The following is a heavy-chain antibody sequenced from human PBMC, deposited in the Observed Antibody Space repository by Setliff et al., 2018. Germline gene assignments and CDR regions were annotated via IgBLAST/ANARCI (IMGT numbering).Heavy chain of an antibody. D-gene: IGHD5-18*01. CDR2: FSSSGSI. CDR3: ARDGGMGMVKGYYYGLDA. J-gene: IGHJ6*02. CDR1: GFTFSSHT. V-gene: IGHV3-48*03. Sequence: GGSLRLSCAVSGFTFSSHTMNWVRQGPGKGLEWVAYFSSSGSISYANSVKGRFTISRDNAKNSLYLQMNSLGVEDTAVYYCARDGGMGMVKGYYYGLDAWGPGTSVTVSS.